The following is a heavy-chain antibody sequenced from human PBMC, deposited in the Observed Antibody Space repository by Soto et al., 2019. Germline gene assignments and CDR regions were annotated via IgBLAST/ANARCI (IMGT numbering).Heavy chain of an antibody. Sequence: GGSLRLSCAASGFTFSSYAMHWVRQAPGKGLEWVAVISYDGSNKYYADSVKGRFTISRDNYKNTLYLQMNSQRAEDTAVYYCARDEGRSSFDYWGQGTLVTVSS. CDR1: GFTFSSYA. J-gene: IGHJ4*02. CDR2: ISYDGSNK. CDR3: ARDEGRSSFDY. D-gene: IGHD1-26*01. V-gene: IGHV3-30*04.